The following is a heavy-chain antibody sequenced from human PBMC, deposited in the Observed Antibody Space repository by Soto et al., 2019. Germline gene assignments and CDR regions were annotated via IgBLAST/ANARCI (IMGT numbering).Heavy chain of an antibody. CDR2: ICVTGAV. V-gene: IGHV4-31*03. Sequence: SETLSLTCSVSGAALNSGNYYWSWIRQVPGKGLEWIGHICVTGAVDYNPSLRDRITISQDTSERQFSLNLRLVTAADTAVYYCARLRIATNNYKWFDPWGQGTLVTVSS. CDR1: GAALNSGNYY. J-gene: IGHJ5*02. D-gene: IGHD2-21*01. CDR3: ARLRIATNNYKWFDP.